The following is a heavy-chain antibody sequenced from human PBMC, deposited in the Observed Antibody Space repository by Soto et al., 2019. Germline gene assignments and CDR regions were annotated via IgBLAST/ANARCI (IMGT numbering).Heavy chain of an antibody. Sequence: SVKGSCKTSGYIFTRRDINWVRQTTGQGLEWMGWMQPSSGRTGYAQKFQGRVTMTRDTSINTAYLQMNSLKTEDTAMYYCVRAYENSNYYFDYWGRGTLVTVSS. V-gene: IGHV1-8*01. CDR1: GYIFTRRD. CDR3: VRAYENSNYYFDY. J-gene: IGHJ4*02. CDR2: MQPSSGRT. D-gene: IGHD3-22*01.